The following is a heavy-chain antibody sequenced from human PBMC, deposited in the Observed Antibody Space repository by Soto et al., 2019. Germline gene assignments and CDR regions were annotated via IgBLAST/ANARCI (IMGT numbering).Heavy chain of an antibody. J-gene: IGHJ6*02. CDR2: INAAGST. CDR3: VRENYYYGMDV. Sequence: EVQLVESGGTLVQPGGSLRLSCAASGFDASVNYMTWVRQAPGKGLGWVSLINAAGSTLYADSVKGRFTISRDDSNNTLSLQMNSLRGEDAAMYYCVRENYYYGMDVWGQGTAVTVSS. V-gene: IGHV3-66*01. CDR1: GFDASVNY.